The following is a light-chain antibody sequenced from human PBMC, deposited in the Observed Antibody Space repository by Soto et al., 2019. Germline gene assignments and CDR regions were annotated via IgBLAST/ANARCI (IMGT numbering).Light chain of an antibody. CDR1: SSDVGAYQY. V-gene: IGLV2-8*01. CDR3: SSYAGSNMGV. CDR2: EVS. J-gene: IGLJ1*01. Sequence: QSVLTQPASVSGSPGQSITISCSGTSSDVGAYQYVSWYQQHPGKAPKLIIYEVSQRPSGVPDRFSASKSGDTASLTVSGLRAEDEADYYCSSYAGSNMGVFGSGTKVTVL.